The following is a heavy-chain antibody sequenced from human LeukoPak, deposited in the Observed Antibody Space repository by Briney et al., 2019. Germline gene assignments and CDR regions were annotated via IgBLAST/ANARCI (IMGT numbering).Heavy chain of an antibody. D-gene: IGHD1-26*01. CDR2: ISSSSSYI. CDR1: GFTFSSYS. V-gene: IGHV3-21*01. Sequence: GGSLRLSCAASGFTFSSYSMNWVRQAPGKGLEWVSSISSSSSYIYYADSVKGRFTISRDNAKNSLYLQMNSLGAEDTAVYYCARVGGATADYWGQGTLVTVSS. CDR3: ARVGGATADY. J-gene: IGHJ4*02.